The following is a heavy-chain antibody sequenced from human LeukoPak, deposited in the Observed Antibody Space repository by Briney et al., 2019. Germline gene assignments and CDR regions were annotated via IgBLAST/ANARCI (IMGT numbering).Heavy chain of an antibody. CDR1: GFTFSNFW. D-gene: IGHD3-3*01. V-gene: IGHV3-23*01. J-gene: IGHJ4*02. CDR3: ARGEYYDFWSGYLSKYYFDY. CDR2: ISGSGGST. Sequence: GSLRLSCAASGFTFSNFWMHWVRQAPGKGLEWVSAISGSGGSTYYADSVKGRFTISRDNSKNTLYLQMNSLRAEDTAVYYCARGEYYDFWSGYLSKYYFDYWGQGTLVTVSS.